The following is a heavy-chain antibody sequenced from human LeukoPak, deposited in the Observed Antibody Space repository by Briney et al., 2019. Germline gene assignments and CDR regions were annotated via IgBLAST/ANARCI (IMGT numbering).Heavy chain of an antibody. Sequence: PGGSLRLSCAASGFTFSSYAMSWVRQAPGKGLEWVSAISGSGGSTYYADSVKGRFTISRDNSKNTLYLQMNSLRAEDTAVYYCARGLPITMIIEGNYGLDVWGQGTTVTVSS. CDR2: ISGSGGST. V-gene: IGHV3-23*01. D-gene: IGHD3-22*01. CDR3: ARGLPITMIIEGNYGLDV. J-gene: IGHJ6*02. CDR1: GFTFSSYA.